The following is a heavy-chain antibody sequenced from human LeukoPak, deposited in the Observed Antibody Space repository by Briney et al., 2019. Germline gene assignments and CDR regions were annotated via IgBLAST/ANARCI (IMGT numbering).Heavy chain of an antibody. CDR2: IRNDGNKK. Sequence: GGSPRLSCVASGFTFSTSGIHWVRQSPGKGLDWVAFIRNDGNKKNYAESVKGRFTISRDNSKNTLYLQMDSLSAEDTAVYYCVKVDTWGQGSLVTVSS. J-gene: IGHJ4*02. CDR1: GFTFSTSG. V-gene: IGHV3-30*02. CDR3: VKVDT.